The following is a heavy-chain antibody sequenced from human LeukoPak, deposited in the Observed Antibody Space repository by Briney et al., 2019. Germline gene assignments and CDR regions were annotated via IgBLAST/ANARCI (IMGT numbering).Heavy chain of an antibody. J-gene: IGHJ3*02. Sequence: SETLSLTCTVSGGSISSSSYYWGWIRQPPGKGLEWIGYIYYSGSTIYNPSLKSRVTITVDTSKNQFSLKLSSVTAADTAVYYCARNDGSGTYYNVAFDIWGQGTMVTVSS. D-gene: IGHD3-10*01. CDR2: IYYSGST. CDR3: ARNDGSGTYYNVAFDI. CDR1: GGSISSSSYY. V-gene: IGHV4-61*05.